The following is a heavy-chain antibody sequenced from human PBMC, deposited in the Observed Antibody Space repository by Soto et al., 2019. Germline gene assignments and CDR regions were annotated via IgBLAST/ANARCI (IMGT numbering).Heavy chain of an antibody. CDR3: ARGPLGLLWFGAPPPVGGMDV. CDR2: INHSGST. J-gene: IGHJ6*02. V-gene: IGHV4-34*01. D-gene: IGHD3-10*01. Sequence: SETLSLTCAVYGGSFSGYYWSWIRQPPGEGLEWIGEINHSGSTNYNPSLKSRVTISVDTSKNQFSLKLSSVTAADTAVYYCARGPLGLLWFGAPPPVGGMDVWGQGTTVTVSS. CDR1: GGSFSGYY.